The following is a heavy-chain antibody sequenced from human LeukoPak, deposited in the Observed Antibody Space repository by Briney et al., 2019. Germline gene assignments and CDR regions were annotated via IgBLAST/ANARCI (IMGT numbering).Heavy chain of an antibody. CDR2: IWYDGSKT. V-gene: IGHV3-30*02. Sequence: GGSLRLSCAASGITFRSYGMHWVRQAPGKGLEWVTFIWYDGSKTFYADSVKGRFTISRDNSKNTLYLQMNSLRPEDTAVYYCAKDRWVRSGGSCYDYWGQGTLVTVSS. CDR1: GITFRSYG. J-gene: IGHJ4*02. CDR3: AKDRWVRSGGSCYDY. D-gene: IGHD2-15*01.